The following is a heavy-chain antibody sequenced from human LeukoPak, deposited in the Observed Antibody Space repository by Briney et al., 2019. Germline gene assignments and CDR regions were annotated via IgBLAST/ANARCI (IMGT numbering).Heavy chain of an antibody. V-gene: IGHV3-7*01. CDR3: ARDRASYSSSWYGGGFDY. CDR2: IKQDGSEK. Sequence: PGGSLRLSCAASGFTLSSYWMSWVRHAPGKGLEWVANIKQDGSEKYYVDSVKGRFTISRDNAKNSLYLQMNSLRAEDTAVYYCARDRASYSSSWYGGGFDYWGQGTLVTVSS. D-gene: IGHD6-13*01. J-gene: IGHJ4*02. CDR1: GFTLSSYW.